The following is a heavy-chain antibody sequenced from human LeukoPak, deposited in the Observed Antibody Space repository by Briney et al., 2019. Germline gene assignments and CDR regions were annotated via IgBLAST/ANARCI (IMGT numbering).Heavy chain of an antibody. D-gene: IGHD6-13*01. CDR3: ARGRGSSSWSTYVDFDY. CDR2: IYYSGST. V-gene: IGHV4-61*01. J-gene: IGHJ4*02. CDR1: GYSISSGYY. Sequence: PSETLSLTCTVSGYSISSGYYWSWIRQPPGKGLEWIGYIYYSGSTNYNPSLKSRVTISVDTSKNQFSLKLSSVTAADTAVYYCARGRGSSSWSTYVDFDYWGQGTLVTVSS.